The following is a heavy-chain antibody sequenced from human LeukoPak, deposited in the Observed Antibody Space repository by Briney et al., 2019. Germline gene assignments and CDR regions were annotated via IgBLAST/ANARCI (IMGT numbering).Heavy chain of an antibody. CDR1: GYTFTGYY. CDR3: ARGQGLLWFGEVRSHDAFDI. V-gene: IGHV1-2*04. Sequence: AASVKISCKASGYTFTGYYMHWVRQAPGQGLEWMGWINPNSGGTNYAQKFQGWVTMTRDTSISTAYMELSRLRSDDTAVYYCARGQGLLWFGEVRSHDAFDIWGQGTMVTVSS. CDR2: INPNSGGT. D-gene: IGHD3-10*01. J-gene: IGHJ3*02.